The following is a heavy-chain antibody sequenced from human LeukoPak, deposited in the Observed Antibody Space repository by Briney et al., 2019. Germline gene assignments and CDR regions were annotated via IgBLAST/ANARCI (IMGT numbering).Heavy chain of an antibody. D-gene: IGHD3-10*01. J-gene: IGHJ4*02. V-gene: IGHV4-34*01. CDR3: ARDGKYYYGSGSSHLFDY. CDR1: GGSFSGYY. Sequence: SETLSLTCAVYGGSFSGYYWSWIRQPPGKGLEWIGKINHSGSTNYNPSLKSRVTISVDTSKNQFSLKPSSVTAADTAVYYCARDGKYYYGSGSSHLFDYWGQGTLVTVSS. CDR2: INHSGST.